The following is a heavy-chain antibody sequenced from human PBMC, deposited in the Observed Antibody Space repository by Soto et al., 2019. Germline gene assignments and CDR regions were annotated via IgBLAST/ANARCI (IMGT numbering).Heavy chain of an antibody. V-gene: IGHV3-21*01. J-gene: IGHJ4*02. CDR1: GFTFSSYS. CDR2: ISSSSSYI. Sequence: GGSLRLSCAASGFTFSSYSMNWVRQAPGKGLEWVSSISSSSSYIYYADSVKGRFTISRDNAKNSLYLQMNSLRAEDTAVYYCARDLRKGQFDYWGQGALVTASS. CDR3: ARDLRKGQFDY.